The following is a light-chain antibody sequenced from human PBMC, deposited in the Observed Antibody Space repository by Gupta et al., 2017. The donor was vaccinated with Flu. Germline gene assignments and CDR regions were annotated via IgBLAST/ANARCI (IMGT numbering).Light chain of an antibody. CDR3: AASDDTRNGRV. Sequence: RVTSSCSGSSSNIGSNTVNWYQQLPGTAPNLLSYINIHRPSAVPDRFSASKSCTSASLPTTAPPAEDEADYYCAASDDTRNGRVFGGGNKLTGL. CDR2: INI. V-gene: IGLV1-44*01. J-gene: IGLJ3*02. CDR1: SSNIGSNT.